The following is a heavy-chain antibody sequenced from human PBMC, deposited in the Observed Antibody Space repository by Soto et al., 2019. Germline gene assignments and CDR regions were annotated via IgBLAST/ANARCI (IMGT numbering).Heavy chain of an antibody. CDR1: GYIFTSYW. CDR2: IDPSDSYT. D-gene: IGHD1-1*01. Sequence: PVESLKISCRGSGYIFTSYWISCFLQMPGKGLEWMGRIDPSDSYTNYSPSFQGHVTISADKSISTAYLQWSSLKASDTAMYYCTTGTNYYYYSMDVWGQGTTVTVSS. V-gene: IGHV5-10-1*01. J-gene: IGHJ6*02. CDR3: TTGTNYYYYSMDV.